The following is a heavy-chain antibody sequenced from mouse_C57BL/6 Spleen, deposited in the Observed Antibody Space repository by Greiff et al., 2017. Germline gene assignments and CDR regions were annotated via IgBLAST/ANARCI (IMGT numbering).Heavy chain of an antibody. CDR3: ARSGSNVYYYAIDY. V-gene: IGHV1-69*01. D-gene: IGHD1-1*01. Sequence: QVQLQQPVAELVMPGASVKLSCKASGYTFTSYWMHLVKQRPGPGLEWIGEIDPSDSYTNYNQKFKGKSTLTVDKCSTTAYSQLSSLTSEDSAVYYFARSGSNVYYYAIDYWGQGTSGTVSS. CDR2: IDPSDSYT. J-gene: IGHJ4*01. CDR1: GYTFTSYW.